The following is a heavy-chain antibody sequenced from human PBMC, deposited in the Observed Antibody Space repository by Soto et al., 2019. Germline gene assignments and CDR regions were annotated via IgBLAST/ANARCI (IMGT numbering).Heavy chain of an antibody. J-gene: IGHJ4*02. D-gene: IGHD4-17*01. Sequence: PPGKGLEWIGYIYYSGSTNYNPSLKSRVTISVDTSKNQFSLKLRSVTAADTAVYYCARVSYGGNSVGLYCFDYWGQGTLVTVSS. CDR2: IYYSGST. CDR3: ARVSYGGNSVGLYCFDY. V-gene: IGHV4-59*01.